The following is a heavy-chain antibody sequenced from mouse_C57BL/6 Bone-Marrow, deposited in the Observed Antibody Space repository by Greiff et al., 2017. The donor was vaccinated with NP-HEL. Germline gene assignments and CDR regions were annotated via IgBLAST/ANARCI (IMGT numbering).Heavy chain of an antibody. Sequence: QVQLQQPGAELVMPGASVKLSCTASGYTFTSYCMHWVKQRPGQGLEWIGWIYPSDGYTNYTQKFKGKSPLTVDKSSSTAYMQLSSLTSEDSAVYYCARELNTVGWYFDVWGTGTTVTVSS. CDR1: GYTFTSYC. D-gene: IGHD1-1*01. CDR3: ARELNTVGWYFDV. CDR2: IYPSDGYT. V-gene: IGHV1-69*01. J-gene: IGHJ1*03.